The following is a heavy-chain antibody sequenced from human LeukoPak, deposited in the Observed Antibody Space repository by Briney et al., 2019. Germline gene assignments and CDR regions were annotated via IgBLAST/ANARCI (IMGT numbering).Heavy chain of an antibody. CDR3: AKALYYSSSSAYFDY. V-gene: IGHV3-23*01. CDR1: GFTFSSYA. J-gene: IGHJ4*02. Sequence: TGGSLRLSCAASGFTFSSYAMSWVRQAPGKGLEWVSAISGSGGSTYYADSVKGRFTISRDNSKNTLYLQMNSLRAEDTAVYYCAKALYYSSSSAYFDYWGQGTLVTVSS. CDR2: ISGSGGST. D-gene: IGHD6-6*01.